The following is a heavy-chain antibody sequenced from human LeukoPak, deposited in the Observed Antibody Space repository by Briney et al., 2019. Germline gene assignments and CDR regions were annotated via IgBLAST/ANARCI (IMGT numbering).Heavy chain of an antibody. CDR3: ARINTDSGSYYDY. V-gene: IGHV1-2*02. D-gene: IGHD1-26*01. CDR2: INPNSGGT. J-gene: IGHJ4*02. CDR1: GYTFTGYY. Sequence: GASVKVSCKASGYTFTGYYMHWVRQAPGQGLEWMGWINPNSGGTNYAQKFQGRVTVTRDTSISTAYMELSRLRSDDTAVYYCARINTDSGSYYDYWGQGTLVTVSS.